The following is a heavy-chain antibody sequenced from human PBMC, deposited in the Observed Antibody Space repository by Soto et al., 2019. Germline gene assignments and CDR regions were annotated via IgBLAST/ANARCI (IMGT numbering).Heavy chain of an antibody. CDR1: GGSINGGDYY. D-gene: IGHD6-19*01. CDR2: ISYSGNT. Sequence: QVQLQESGPGLVKPSQTLSLTCTVSGGSINGGDYYWSWVRQVPGKGLEWIGFISYSGNTHYNPSLESRVTISKDTSKNQFSLRLNSMTAADSAVYYCAREVSPNSRGWYTVLVRWFGPWGQGTLVTVSP. J-gene: IGHJ5*02. CDR3: AREVSPNSRGWYTVLVRWFGP. V-gene: IGHV4-31*03.